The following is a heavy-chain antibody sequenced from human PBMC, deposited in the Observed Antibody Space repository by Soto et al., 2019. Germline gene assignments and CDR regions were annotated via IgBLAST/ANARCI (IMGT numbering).Heavy chain of an antibody. J-gene: IGHJ4*02. Sequence: VKVSCKASGGTFSSYAISWVRQAPGQGLEWMGGIIPIFGTANYAQKFQGRVTITADESTSTAYMELSSLRSEDTAVYYCARDPFFHYDSSPTRVYFDYWGQGTLVTVSS. CDR2: IIPIFGTA. V-gene: IGHV1-69*13. CDR1: GGTFSSYA. CDR3: ARDPFFHYDSSPTRVYFDY. D-gene: IGHD3-22*01.